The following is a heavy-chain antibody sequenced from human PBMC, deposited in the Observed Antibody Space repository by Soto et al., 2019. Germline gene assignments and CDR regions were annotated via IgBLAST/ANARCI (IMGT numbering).Heavy chain of an antibody. D-gene: IGHD6-6*01. V-gene: IGHV6-1*01. CDR3: ARDSSYHEYSSSSGLDY. CDR1: GDSVSSNSAA. CDR2: TYYRSKWYN. J-gene: IGHJ4*02. Sequence: PSQTLSLTCAISGDSVSSNSAALNWIMQSPSRGLEWLGRTYYRSKWYNDYAVSVKSRITINPDTSKNQFSLQLNSVTPEDTAVYYCARDSSYHEYSSSSGLDYWGQGTLVTVSS.